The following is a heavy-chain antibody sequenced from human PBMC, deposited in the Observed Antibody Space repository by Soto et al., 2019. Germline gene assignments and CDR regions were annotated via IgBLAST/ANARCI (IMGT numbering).Heavy chain of an antibody. D-gene: IGHD4-17*01. CDR1: GFSFSNYA. CDR3: VKDPTDYGDIY. Sequence: EVQLLESGGGLVQPGGSLRLSCAASGFSFSNYAMNWVRQAPGKGLELVSFISGSRNDGITKYVDSVKGRFTISRDNSKNTLYLQMSSLRAEDTAVDYCVKDPTDYGDIYWGQGTLVTVSS. CDR2: ISGSRNDGIT. J-gene: IGHJ4*02. V-gene: IGHV3-23*01.